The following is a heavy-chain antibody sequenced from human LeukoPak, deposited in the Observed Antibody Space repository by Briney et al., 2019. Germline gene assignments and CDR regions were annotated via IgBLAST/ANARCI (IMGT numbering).Heavy chain of an antibody. J-gene: IGHJ5*02. V-gene: IGHV3-30-3*01. CDR3: ARGRYYYDSSGSIRGPTEGP. CDR2: ISYDGSKK. Sequence: PGGSLRLSCAASGFTFSSYAMHGVRQAPGKGLEGMGGISYDGSKKYYADSVKGRFTISRDNSKNTLYLKMRSLRAEDTAVYYCARGRYYYDSSGSIRGPTEGPWGQGTLVTVSS. D-gene: IGHD3-22*01. CDR1: GFTFSSYA.